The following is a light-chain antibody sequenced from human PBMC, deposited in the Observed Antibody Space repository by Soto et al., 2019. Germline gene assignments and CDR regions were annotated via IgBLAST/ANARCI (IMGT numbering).Light chain of an antibody. CDR3: QRANSFPRS. Sequence: DIQMTQSPSSLSASVGDRVTITCRASQAIRKALGWYQQEPGKAPQRLIYAASSWQSGVTSRFSGGGSGPAFTLPTSSLQHEDSATYCCQRANSFPRSFGAWTTVEIK. CDR1: QAIRKA. J-gene: IGKJ4*01. CDR2: AAS. V-gene: IGKV1-17*01.